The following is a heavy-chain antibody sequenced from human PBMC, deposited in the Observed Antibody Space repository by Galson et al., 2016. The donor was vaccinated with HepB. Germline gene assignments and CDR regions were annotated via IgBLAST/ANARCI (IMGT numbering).Heavy chain of an antibody. D-gene: IGHD2-2*01. V-gene: IGHV1-3*01. J-gene: IGHJ6*02. CDR2: VNPGNGNT. Sequence: SVKVSCKAFGYPFSDYDIHWVRQAPGQRLEWMGWVNPGNGNTKYSQKFQGRATFTRDTSANTAYMELSSLRSEDTAVYFCARAVSRGTSSFGMDVWGQGTPVIVSS. CDR3: ARAVSRGTSSFGMDV. CDR1: GYPFSDYD.